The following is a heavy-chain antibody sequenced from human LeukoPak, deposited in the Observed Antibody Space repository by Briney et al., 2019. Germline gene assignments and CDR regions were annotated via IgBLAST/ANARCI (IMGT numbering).Heavy chain of an antibody. D-gene: IGHD3-22*01. V-gene: IGHV3-21*01. CDR1: GFTFSSYS. J-gene: IGHJ3*01. CDR3: ARDPHYYGTREA. Sequence: GGSLRLSCAASGFTFSSYSMNWVRQAPGKGLEWVSSISSSSSYIYYADSAKGRFTISRDNAKNSLYLQMNSLRAEDTAVYYCARDPHYYGTREAWGQGTMVTVSS. CDR2: ISSSSSYI.